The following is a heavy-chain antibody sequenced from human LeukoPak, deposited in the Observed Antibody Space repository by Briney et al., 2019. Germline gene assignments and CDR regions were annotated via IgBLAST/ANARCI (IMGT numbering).Heavy chain of an antibody. CDR2: IYSGGST. CDR1: GFTVSSNY. J-gene: IGHJ4*02. CDR3: VRWRGHYDILTGYYFDY. V-gene: IGHV3-53*01. D-gene: IGHD3-9*01. Sequence: GGSLRLSCAASGFTVSSNYMSWVRQAPGKGLEWVSVIYSGGSTYYADSVKGRFTISRDNSKNTLYLQMNSLRAEDTAVYYCVRWRGHYDILTGYYFDYWGQGTLVTVSS.